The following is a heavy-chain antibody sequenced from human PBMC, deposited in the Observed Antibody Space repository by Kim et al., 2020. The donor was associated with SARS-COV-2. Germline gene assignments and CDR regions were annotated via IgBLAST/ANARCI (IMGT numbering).Heavy chain of an antibody. D-gene: IGHD3-3*01. CDR3: ARATFYDFWSGNAFDI. V-gene: IGHV4-31*02. Sequence: LKSRVTISVETSKNQVSLKLSSVTAADTAVYYCARATFYDFWSGNAFDIWGQGTMVTVSS. J-gene: IGHJ3*02.